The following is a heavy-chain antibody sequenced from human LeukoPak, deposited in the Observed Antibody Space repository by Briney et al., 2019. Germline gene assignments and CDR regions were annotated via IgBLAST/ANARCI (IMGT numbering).Heavy chain of an antibody. D-gene: IGHD3-9*01. CDR2: IVVGSGYT. J-gene: IGHJ4*02. Sequence: ASVKVSCKASGFAFTTSAVQWVRQARGQRLEWIGWIVVGSGYTDYAQKFQERVTITRDMSTSTACVELSSLRSEDTAVYYCAADLTIWGQGTLVTVSS. V-gene: IGHV1-58*01. CDR3: AADLTI. CDR1: GFAFTTSA.